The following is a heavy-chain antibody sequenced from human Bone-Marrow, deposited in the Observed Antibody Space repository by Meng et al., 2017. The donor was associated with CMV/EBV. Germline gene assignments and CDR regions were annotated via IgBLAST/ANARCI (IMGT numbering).Heavy chain of an antibody. CDR2: IYYSGST. Sequence: SETLSLTCTVSGGSISSSSYYWGWIRQPPGKGLEWIGSIYYSGSTYYNPSLKSRVTISVDTSKNQFSLKLSSVTAADTAVYYCARLYDFWIGYARWGQGTLVTVSS. V-gene: IGHV4-39*01. CDR1: GGSISSSSYY. CDR3: ARLYDFWIGYAR. J-gene: IGHJ4*02. D-gene: IGHD3-3*01.